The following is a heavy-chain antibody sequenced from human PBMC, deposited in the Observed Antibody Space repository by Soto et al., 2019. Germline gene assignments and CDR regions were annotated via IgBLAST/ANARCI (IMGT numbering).Heavy chain of an antibody. Sequence: QVQLVQSGAEVKKPGSSVKVSCKASGGTFSSYTISWVRQAPGQGLEWMGRIIPILGIANYAQKFQGRVTITADKSTSTAYMELSSLRSEDTAVYYYARPDDSSGYPEYFQHWGQGTLVTVSS. D-gene: IGHD3-22*01. CDR1: GGTFSSYT. V-gene: IGHV1-69*02. CDR2: IIPILGIA. CDR3: ARPDDSSGYPEYFQH. J-gene: IGHJ1*01.